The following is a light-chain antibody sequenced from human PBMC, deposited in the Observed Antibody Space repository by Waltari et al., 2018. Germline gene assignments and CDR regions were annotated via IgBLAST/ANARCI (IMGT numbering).Light chain of an antibody. J-gene: IGKJ4*01. CDR3: QHGHTWPLS. Sequence: EIVLTQSPATLSLSPGERATLSCWASQSISSHIAGYQHTPDQAPRLLVYDASNRATGIPARFSGSGSGTDFTLTIGSLEPEDFAVYYCQHGHTWPLSFGGGTKVEI. V-gene: IGKV3-11*01. CDR2: DAS. CDR1: QSISSH.